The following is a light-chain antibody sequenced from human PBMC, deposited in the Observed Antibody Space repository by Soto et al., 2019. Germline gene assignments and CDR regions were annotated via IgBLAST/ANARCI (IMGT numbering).Light chain of an antibody. CDR2: EGS. CDR1: SSDVGSSNL. J-gene: IGLJ3*02. Sequence: QSALTQPASVSGSPGQSITISCTGTSSDVGSSNLVSWYQQHPGKAPKLMIYEGSKRPSGVSDRFSGSKTGNTASLTISGLQAEDEGDYYCCSYAGSSTTVFGGGTQLTV. V-gene: IGLV2-23*01. CDR3: CSYAGSSTTV.